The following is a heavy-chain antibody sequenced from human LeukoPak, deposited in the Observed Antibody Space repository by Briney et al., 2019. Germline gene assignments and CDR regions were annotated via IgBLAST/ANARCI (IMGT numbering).Heavy chain of an antibody. CDR2: IYYSGST. D-gene: IGHD3-3*01. CDR3: ARDAGHYDLNLFDY. Sequence: SETLSLTCTVSGGSISSYYWSWIRQPPGKGLEWIGYIYYSGSTNYNPSLKSRVIISVETSKNQFSLKLSSVTAADTAVYYCARDAGHYDLNLFDYWGQGTLVTVSS. J-gene: IGHJ4*02. CDR1: GGSISSYY. V-gene: IGHV4-59*01.